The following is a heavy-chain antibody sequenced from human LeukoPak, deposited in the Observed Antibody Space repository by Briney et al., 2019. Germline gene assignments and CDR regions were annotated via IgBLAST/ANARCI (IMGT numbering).Heavy chain of an antibody. Sequence: ASVKVSCKASGYTFTTCFMHWLRQAPGQGLEWMGLINPVTGATSNAQKFQGRVTMTRDTSISTAYMELSRLRSDDTAVYYCARDIQLLWFGESTFDYWGQGTLVTVSS. D-gene: IGHD3-10*01. CDR3: ARDIQLLWFGESTFDY. V-gene: IGHV1-2*02. CDR2: INPVTGAT. CDR1: GYTFTTCF. J-gene: IGHJ4*02.